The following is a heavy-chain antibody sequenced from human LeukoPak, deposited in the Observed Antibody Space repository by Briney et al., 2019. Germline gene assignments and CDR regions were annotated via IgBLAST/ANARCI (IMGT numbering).Heavy chain of an antibody. D-gene: IGHD6-13*01. Sequence: AGGSLRLSCAASGFTFNSYAMSWVRQAPGKGLEWVSGISGSGGSTYYADSVKGRFTISRDNSKNKLYLQMISLRADDTAVYYCAKFSSSWYRGFFDYWGQGTLVTVSS. CDR3: AKFSSSWYRGFFDY. CDR1: GFTFNSYA. J-gene: IGHJ4*02. V-gene: IGHV3-23*01. CDR2: ISGSGGST.